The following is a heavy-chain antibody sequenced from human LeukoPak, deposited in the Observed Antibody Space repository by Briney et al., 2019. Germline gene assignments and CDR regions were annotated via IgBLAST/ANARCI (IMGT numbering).Heavy chain of an antibody. CDR2: ISGSGGST. V-gene: IGHV3-23*01. CDR3: ARAGVGYYGSGSYRDPYYYYGMDV. CDR1: GFTFSSYA. D-gene: IGHD3-10*01. J-gene: IGHJ6*02. Sequence: GGSLRLSCAASGFTFSSYAMSWVRQAPGKGLEWVSAISGSGGSTYYADSVKGRFTISRDNAKNSLYLQMNSLRAEDTAVYYCARAGVGYYGSGSYRDPYYYYGMDVWGQGTTVTVSS.